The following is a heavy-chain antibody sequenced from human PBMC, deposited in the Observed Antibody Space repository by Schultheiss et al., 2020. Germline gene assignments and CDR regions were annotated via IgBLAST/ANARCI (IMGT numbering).Heavy chain of an antibody. J-gene: IGHJ4*02. D-gene: IGHD6-6*01. CDR1: GFTFSSYA. V-gene: IGHV3-30-3*01. CDR3: ARESIGARYYFDY. Sequence: GGSLRLSCAASGFTFSSYAMHWVRQAPGKGLEWVAVISYDGSNKYYADSVKGRFTISRDNSKNTLYLQMNSLRAEDTAVYYCARESIGARYYFDYWGQGTLVTFSS. CDR2: ISYDGSNK.